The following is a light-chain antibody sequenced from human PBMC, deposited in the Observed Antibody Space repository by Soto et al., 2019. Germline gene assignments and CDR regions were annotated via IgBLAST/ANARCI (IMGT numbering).Light chain of an antibody. J-gene: IGKJ1*01. CDR3: QEFHSSSRT. CDR1: RNIDSW. V-gene: IGKV1-5*03. Sequence: DIRMTQSPSTLSASLGDRVTISCRASRNIDSWLAWYQQRPGEIPQLLIYAASNLQNGVPSRFSGSGSGTDFTLTISGLQPDDFATYYCQEFHSSSRTFGQGTRVDMK. CDR2: AAS.